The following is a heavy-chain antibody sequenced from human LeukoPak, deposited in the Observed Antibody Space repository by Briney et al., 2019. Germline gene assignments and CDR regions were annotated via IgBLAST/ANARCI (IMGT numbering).Heavy chain of an antibody. D-gene: IGHD6-19*01. Sequence: SETLSLTCTVSGGSISSSSYYWGWIRQPPGKGLEWIGSIYYSGSTYYNPSLKSRVTISVDTSKNQFSLKLSSVTAADTAVYYCASFSGGWSEGRFDYWGQGTLVTVSS. CDR3: ASFSGGWSEGRFDY. CDR2: IYYSGST. V-gene: IGHV4-39*01. J-gene: IGHJ4*02. CDR1: GGSISSSSYY.